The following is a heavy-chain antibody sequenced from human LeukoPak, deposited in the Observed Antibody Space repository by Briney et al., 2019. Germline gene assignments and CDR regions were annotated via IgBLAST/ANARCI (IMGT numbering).Heavy chain of an antibody. CDR3: ATSSSWYRWFDP. CDR1: GYTLTELS. CDR2: LDPEDGET. Sequence: AASVKVSCKVSGYTLTELSMHWVRQAPGKGLEWMGGLDPEDGETIYAQKFQGRVTMTEDTSTDTAYMELSSLRSEDTAVYYCATSSSWYRWFDPWGQGTLVTVSS. J-gene: IGHJ5*02. D-gene: IGHD6-13*01. V-gene: IGHV1-24*01.